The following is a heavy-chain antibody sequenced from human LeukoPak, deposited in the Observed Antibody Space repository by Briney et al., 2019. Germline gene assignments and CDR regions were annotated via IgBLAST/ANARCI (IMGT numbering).Heavy chain of an antibody. CDR1: GGSISGYY. CDR3: VRGYSGYPYYLDY. CDR2: ISYSGST. D-gene: IGHD5-12*01. V-gene: IGHV4-59*08. Sequence: SETLSLTCTVSGGSISGYYWTWNRQPPGKGLEWIGYISYSGSTSSHPSLKSRVIISLDMSKSQFSLKLTSVTAADTAVYYCVRGYSGYPYYLDYWGQGTLVTVSS. J-gene: IGHJ4*02.